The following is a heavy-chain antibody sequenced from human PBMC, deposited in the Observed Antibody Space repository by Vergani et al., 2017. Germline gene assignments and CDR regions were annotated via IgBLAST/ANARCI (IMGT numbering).Heavy chain of an antibody. J-gene: IGHJ3*02. D-gene: IGHD2-2*01. CDR3: AAAVVVPAAMSAFDI. CDR1: GGTFSSYT. CDR2: IIPILGIA. V-gene: IGHV1-69*02. Sequence: QVQLVQSGAEVKKPGSSVKVSCKASGGTFSSYTISWVRQAPGQGLEWMGRIIPILGIANYAQKFQGRVTITADKSTSTAYMELSSLRSEDTAVYYCAAAVVVPAAMSAFDIWGQGTMVTVSS.